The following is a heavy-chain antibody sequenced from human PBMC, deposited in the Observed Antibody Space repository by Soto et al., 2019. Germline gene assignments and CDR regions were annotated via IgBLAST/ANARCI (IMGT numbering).Heavy chain of an antibody. CDR3: ARVAYSSSWYYSGSYPYYYYYGMDV. Sequence: ASVKVSCKASGYTFTSYDINWVRQATGQGLEWMGWMNANSGNTGYAQKFQGRVTMTTNTSISTAYMELSSLRSEDTAVYYCARVAYSSSWYYSGSYPYYYYYGMDVWGQGTTVTVSS. CDR2: MNANSGNT. D-gene: IGHD6-13*01. J-gene: IGHJ6*02. V-gene: IGHV1-8*01. CDR1: GYTFTSYD.